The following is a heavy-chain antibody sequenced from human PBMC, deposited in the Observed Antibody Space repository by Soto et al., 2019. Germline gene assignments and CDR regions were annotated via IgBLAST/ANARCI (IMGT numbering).Heavy chain of an antibody. CDR2: INPNSGGT. Sequence: GASVKVSCKASGYTFTGYYMHWVRQAPGQGLEWMGWINPNSGGTNYAQKFQGWVTMTRDTSISTAYMELSRLRSDDTAVYYCARDRIPESGYYYYGMDVWDQGTTVTVSS. CDR1: GYTFTGYY. J-gene: IGHJ6*02. V-gene: IGHV1-2*04. D-gene: IGHD2-15*01. CDR3: ARDRIPESGYYYYGMDV.